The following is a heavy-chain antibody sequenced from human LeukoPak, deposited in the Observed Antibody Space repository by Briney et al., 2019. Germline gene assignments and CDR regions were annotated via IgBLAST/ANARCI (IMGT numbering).Heavy chain of an antibody. CDR3: ARDRRPEGFDY. V-gene: IGHV4-59*01. CDR1: GASFSSYY. J-gene: IGHJ4*02. CDR2: FYYSGTTNY. Sequence: SKTLSLTCTVSGASFSSYYWSWIRQPPGKGLEWIGYFYYSGTTNYNYNPSLKSRVTMSVDTSKNQLSLKLYSVTAADTAVYYCARDRRPEGFDYWGQGTLVTVSS.